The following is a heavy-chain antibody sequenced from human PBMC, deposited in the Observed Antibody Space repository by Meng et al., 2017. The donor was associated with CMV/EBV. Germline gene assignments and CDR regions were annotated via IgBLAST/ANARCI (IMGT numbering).Heavy chain of an antibody. D-gene: IGHD3-16*01. J-gene: IGHJ4*02. CDR2: ISYSGDT. CDR3: ARGPGGYYFDY. V-gene: IGHV4-31*03. Sequence: TCIVSDRSINSTGNYWTWIRQYPGKGLEWLGFISYSGDTYYNPSLKSRLIISLDLSQNHFSLNLSSVTAADTALYYCARGPGGYYFDYWGQGTLVTVSS. CDR1: DRSINSTGNY.